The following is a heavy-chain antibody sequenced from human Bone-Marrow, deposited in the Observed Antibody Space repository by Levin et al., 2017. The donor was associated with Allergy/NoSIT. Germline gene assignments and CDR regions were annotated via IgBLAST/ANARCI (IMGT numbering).Heavy chain of an antibody. V-gene: IGHV4-59*01. CDR3: ARVADCCYYFDF. Sequence: SETLSLTCTVSGGSLTSYHWTWIRQTPGKGLEWIGHIFYSGTTNYNPSLKSRVTISVDTSKNQFSLKLTSVTAADTAVYYCARVADCCYYFDFWGQGTLVTVSS. J-gene: IGHJ4*02. CDR1: GGSLTSYH. CDR2: IFYSGTT. D-gene: IGHD2-21*02.